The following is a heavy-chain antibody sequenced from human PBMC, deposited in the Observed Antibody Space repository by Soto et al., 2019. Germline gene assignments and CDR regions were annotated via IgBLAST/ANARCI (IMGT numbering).Heavy chain of an antibody. CDR1: GYTFTSYA. CDR2: INAGNGNT. D-gene: IGHD2-2*02. J-gene: IGHJ4*02. V-gene: IGHV1-3*01. CDR3: ARVIGLHYIDD. Sequence: QVQLVQSGAEVKKPGASVKVSCKASGYTFTSYAMHWVRQAPGQRLEWMGWINAGNGNTKYSQKFQGRVTITRYTSASTAYRELSSLRSEDTAVYYCARVIGLHYIDDWGQGTLVTVSS.